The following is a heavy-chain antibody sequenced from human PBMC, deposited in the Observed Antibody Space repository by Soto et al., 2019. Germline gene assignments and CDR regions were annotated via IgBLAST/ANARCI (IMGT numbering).Heavy chain of an antibody. CDR1: GGTFSSYA. J-gene: IGHJ4*02. D-gene: IGHD3-22*01. Sequence: QVQLVQSGAEVKKPGSSVKVSCKAYGGTFSSYAISWVRQAPGQGLEWMGGIIPIFGTANYAQKFQGRVTITADESTSTAYMELSSLRSEDTAVYYCARDPLYDSSGYYYDNAFDYWGQGTLVTVSS. V-gene: IGHV1-69*01. CDR3: ARDPLYDSSGYYYDNAFDY. CDR2: IIPIFGTA.